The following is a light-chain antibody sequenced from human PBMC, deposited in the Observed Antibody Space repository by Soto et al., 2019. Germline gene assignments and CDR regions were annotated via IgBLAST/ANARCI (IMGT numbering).Light chain of an antibody. CDR1: SSNIGTSS. CDR3: AAWDDSLNGHV. Sequence: QSVLTQPHSASGTPGQRVTISCSGSSSNIGTSSVHWFQQLPGTAPKLLISTTNQRPSGVPERFSGSKSGTSASLAISGLQSEDEADYYCAAWDDSLNGHVFGTETKLTVL. CDR2: TTN. J-gene: IGLJ1*01. V-gene: IGLV1-44*01.